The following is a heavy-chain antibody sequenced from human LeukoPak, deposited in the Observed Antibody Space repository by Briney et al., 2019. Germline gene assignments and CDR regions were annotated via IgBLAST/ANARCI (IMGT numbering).Heavy chain of an antibody. CDR1: GGTFSSYA. D-gene: IGHD2-21*02. V-gene: IGHV1-69*04. Sequence: ASVKVSCKASGGTFSSYAISWVRQAPGQGLEWMGRIIPILGIANYAQKFQGRVTITADKSTSTAYMELSSLRSEDTAVYYCARDPRAYCGGDCYSFDYWGQGTLVTVSS. J-gene: IGHJ4*02. CDR3: ARDPRAYCGGDCYSFDY. CDR2: IIPILGIA.